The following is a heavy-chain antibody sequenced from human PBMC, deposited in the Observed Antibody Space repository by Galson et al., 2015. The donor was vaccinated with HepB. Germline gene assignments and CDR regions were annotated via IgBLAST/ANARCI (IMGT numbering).Heavy chain of an antibody. V-gene: IGHV1-18*01. Sequence: SCKASGYTFTSYGISWVRQAPGQGLEWMGWISAYNGNTNYAQKLQGRVTMTTDTSTSTAYMELRSLRSDDTAVYYCARATLRGLWADYWGQGTLVTVSS. CDR3: ARATLRGLWADY. CDR1: GYTFTSYG. CDR2: ISAYNGNT. D-gene: IGHD3-16*01. J-gene: IGHJ4*02.